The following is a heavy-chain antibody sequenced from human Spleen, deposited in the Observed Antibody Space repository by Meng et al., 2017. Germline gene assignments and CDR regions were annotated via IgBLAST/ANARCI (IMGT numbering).Heavy chain of an antibody. CDR2: IYQSGST. J-gene: IGHJ4*02. CDR3: AREDSSASRDY. Sequence: GSLRLSCAVSGYSITGSYNWGWIRQSPGKGLEWIGSIYQSGSTYYNPSLKSRVTMSADTSKNQFSLKLTSVTAADTAVYYCAREDSSASRDYWGQGKLVTVSS. CDR1: GYSITGSYN. V-gene: IGHV4-38-2*02. D-gene: IGHD3-22*01.